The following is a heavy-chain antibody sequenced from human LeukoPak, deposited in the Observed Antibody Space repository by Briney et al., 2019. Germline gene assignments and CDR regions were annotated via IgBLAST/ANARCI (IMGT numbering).Heavy chain of an antibody. CDR1: GGSISSYY. J-gene: IGHJ5*01. V-gene: IGHV4-59*12. CDR2: IYYSEST. CDR3: ARGLSASYDFNWFDS. Sequence: PSETLSLTCTVSGGSISSYYWSWIRQPPGKGLEWIGYIYYSESTNYNPSLKSRVTMSVDTSKNQFSLKLTSVTAADTAVYYCARGLSASYDFNWFDSWGQGTLVTVSS. D-gene: IGHD2/OR15-2a*01.